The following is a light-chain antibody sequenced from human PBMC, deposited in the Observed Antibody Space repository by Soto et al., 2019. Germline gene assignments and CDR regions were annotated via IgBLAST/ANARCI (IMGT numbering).Light chain of an antibody. CDR1: SSDVGGYNY. CDR3: HSYTSSSTYV. Sequence: HSVLTQPASVSGSPGQSITISCTGTSSDVGGYNYVSWYQQHPGKAPELMIYEVSNRPSGVSNRFSGSKSGNTASLTISGLQAEDEADYYCHSYTSSSTYVFGTGTKVTVL. CDR2: EVS. V-gene: IGLV2-14*01. J-gene: IGLJ1*01.